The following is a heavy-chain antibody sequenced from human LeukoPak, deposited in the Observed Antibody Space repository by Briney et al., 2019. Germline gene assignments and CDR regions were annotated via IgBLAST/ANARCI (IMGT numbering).Heavy chain of an antibody. J-gene: IGHJ4*02. Sequence: SETLSLTCAVYGGSFSGYYWGWIRQPPGKGLEWIGEINHSGSTNYNPSLKSRVTISVDTSKNQFSLKLSSVTAADTAVYYCARALGGTAGYYFDYWGQGTLVTVSS. CDR1: GGSFSGYY. D-gene: IGHD2-21*02. V-gene: IGHV4-34*01. CDR2: INHSGST. CDR3: ARALGGTAGYYFDY.